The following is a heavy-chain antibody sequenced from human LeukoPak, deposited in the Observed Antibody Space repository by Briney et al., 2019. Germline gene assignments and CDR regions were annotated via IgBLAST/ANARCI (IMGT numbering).Heavy chain of an antibody. J-gene: IGHJ4*02. Sequence: PGGSLRLSCAASGFTFSDYYMSWIRQAPGKRLEWVSYIHSSSGSTIWYADSVEGRFTISRDNAKNSLYLQMNSLRAEDMAVYYCARDLHRGVMFTPGQWGQGTLVTVSS. D-gene: IGHD3-16*01. CDR1: GFTFSDYY. V-gene: IGHV3-11*01. CDR2: IHSSSGSTI. CDR3: ARDLHRGVMFTPGQ.